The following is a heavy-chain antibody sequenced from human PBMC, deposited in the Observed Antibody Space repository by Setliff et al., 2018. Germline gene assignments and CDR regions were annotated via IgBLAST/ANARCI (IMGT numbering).Heavy chain of an antibody. J-gene: IGHJ4*02. CDR2: INQDGSGK. Sequence: LRLSCAASGFTFSSFWMSWVRQSPGKGLEWVANINQDGSGKYYVDSVKGRFTISRDNSENTLFLQMTSLRPEDTGIYYCAKVKKPLIRGSGFDYWGRGTLVTVSS. D-gene: IGHD2-8*01. CDR1: GFTFSSFW. CDR3: AKVKKPLIRGSGFDY. V-gene: IGHV3-7*01.